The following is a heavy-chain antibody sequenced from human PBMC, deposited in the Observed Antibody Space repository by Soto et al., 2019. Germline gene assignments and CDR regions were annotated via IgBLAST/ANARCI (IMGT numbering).Heavy chain of an antibody. J-gene: IGHJ4*02. CDR1: EFSFNSYG. D-gene: IGHD5-18*01. CDR2: ISSSSSYI. Sequence: PGGSLRLSCAASEFSFNSYGMHWVRQAPGKGLEWVSSISSSSSYIYYADSVKGRFTISRDNAKNSLYLQMNSLRAEDTAVYYCARDQPGYSYGYGLGYWGQGTLVTVSS. CDR3: ARDQPGYSYGYGLGY. V-gene: IGHV3-21*01.